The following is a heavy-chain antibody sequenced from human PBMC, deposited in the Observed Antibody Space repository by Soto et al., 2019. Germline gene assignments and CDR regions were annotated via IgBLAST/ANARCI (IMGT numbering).Heavy chain of an antibody. CDR1: GFTFENFG. V-gene: IGHV3-23*01. D-gene: IGHD1-26*01. J-gene: IGHJ5*02. Sequence: PGGSLRLSCAASGFTFENFGTSWVRQAPGKGLEWISSISGSGFKKYYADSVKGRFTISRDNSKSTVYLELNNLSAEDTAVYHCAKNQGVELVPLATVDWFDPWGQGSVVTVSS. CDR2: ISGSGFKK. CDR3: AKNQGVELVPLATVDWFDP.